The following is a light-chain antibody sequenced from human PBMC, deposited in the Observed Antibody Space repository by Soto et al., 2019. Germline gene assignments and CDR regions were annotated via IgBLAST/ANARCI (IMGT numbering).Light chain of an antibody. V-gene: IGLV2-14*03. Sequence: SALAAPAAAGGSPSQSVASWYTGKSSEVGSYNSDSWYQQYPGKAPKLMIHDVNNRPSGISDRFSGSKSGNTASLTISGLPAEDDADNYCTSFTSSTPYVFGSESKGT. CDR2: DVN. CDR3: TSFTSSTPYV. J-gene: IGLJ1*01. CDR1: SSEVGSYNS.